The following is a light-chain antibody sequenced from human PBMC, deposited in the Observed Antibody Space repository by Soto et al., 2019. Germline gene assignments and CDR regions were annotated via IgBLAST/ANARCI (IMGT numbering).Light chain of an antibody. CDR2: KVS. J-gene: IGLJ3*02. V-gene: IGLV2-14*01. Sequence: QSALTQPASVSGSPGQSITIPCTGSSNDIGGYNYVSWYQQHPGRAPKLVIYKVSDRPSGVSTRFSASKSGNTASLTISGLHAEDESDYYCSSYSTTTTPQWVFGGGTKLTVL. CDR1: SNDIGGYNY. CDR3: SSYSTTTTPQWV.